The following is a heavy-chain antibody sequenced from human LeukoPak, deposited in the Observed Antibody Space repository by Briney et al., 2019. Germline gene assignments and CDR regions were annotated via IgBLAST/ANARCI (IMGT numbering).Heavy chain of an antibody. CDR2: IHPSAGNT. CDR3: ARDTGWDFISSVDY. Sequence: ASVKVSCKTSGYTFPSYYIHWVRQAPGQGLEWMARIHPSAGNTNYAPKFQGRVTLTRDTSTATVYMELSSLNSKDTAVYYCARDTGWDFISSVDYWGQGTLVTVSS. J-gene: IGHJ4*02. V-gene: IGHV1-46*03. D-gene: IGHD3-22*01. CDR1: GYTFPSYY.